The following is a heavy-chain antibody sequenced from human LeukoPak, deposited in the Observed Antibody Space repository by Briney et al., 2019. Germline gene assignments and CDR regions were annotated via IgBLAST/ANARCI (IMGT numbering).Heavy chain of an antibody. V-gene: IGHV4-39*01. D-gene: IGHD2-21*01. CDR1: GGSISSSSYY. J-gene: IGHJ6*03. Sequence: PSETLSLTCTVSGGSISSSSYYWGWIRQPPGKGLEWIGSIFYSGTTYYNPSLKSRVTISVDTSNNQFSLNLSSLTAADTAVYYCASTSDWSFYYYYMDVWGKGTTVTISS. CDR2: IFYSGTT. CDR3: ASTSDWSFYYYYMDV.